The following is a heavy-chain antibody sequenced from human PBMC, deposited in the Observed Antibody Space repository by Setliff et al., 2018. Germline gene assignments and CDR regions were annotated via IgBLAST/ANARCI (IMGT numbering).Heavy chain of an antibody. CDR2: IIPIFGTR. Sequence: SVKVSCKASGGTFDNYGISWVRQAPGQGLEWMGGIIPIFGTRNYAQKFQDRVTIAADESTSSAYMELSSLRSEDTAVYYCARGHYHYHSVLYGGEFYYYYMDVWGPGTTVTVS. D-gene: IGHD3-10*01. V-gene: IGHV1-69*13. CDR1: GGTFDNYG. CDR3: ARGHYHYHSVLYGGEFYYYYMDV. J-gene: IGHJ6*02.